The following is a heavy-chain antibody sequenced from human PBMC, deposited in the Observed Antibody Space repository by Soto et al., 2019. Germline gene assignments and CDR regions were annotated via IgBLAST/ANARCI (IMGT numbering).Heavy chain of an antibody. CDR2: INAGNGNT. CDR3: ARGGSLYWYFDL. Sequence: QVQLVQSGAEVKKPGASVKVSCKASGYTFTSYAMHWVRQAPGQRLEWMGWINAGNGNTKYSQKIQGRVTITRDTSASTAYRELSSLRSEDTAVYYCARGGSLYWYFDLWGRGTLVTVSS. D-gene: IGHD1-26*01. V-gene: IGHV1-3*01. J-gene: IGHJ2*01. CDR1: GYTFTSYA.